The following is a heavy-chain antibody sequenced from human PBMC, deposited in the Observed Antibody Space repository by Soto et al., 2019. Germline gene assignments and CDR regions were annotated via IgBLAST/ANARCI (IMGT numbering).Heavy chain of an antibody. CDR2: IYYSGST. CDR3: ARPDFYRYWFDP. Sequence: SSSSYRDRKNQPPGKGLEWIGSIYYSGSTYYNPSLKSRVTISVDTSKNQFSLKLSSVTAADTAVYYCARPDFYRYWFDPWGQGTLVTVSS. V-gene: IGHV4-39*01. CDR1: SSSSY. J-gene: IGHJ5*02.